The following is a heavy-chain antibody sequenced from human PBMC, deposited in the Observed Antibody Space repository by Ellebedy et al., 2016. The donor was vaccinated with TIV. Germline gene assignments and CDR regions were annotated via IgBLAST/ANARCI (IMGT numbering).Heavy chain of an antibody. CDR1: GGTFSSYA. Sequence: AASVKVSCKASGGTFSSYAISWVRQAPGPGLEWMGRIIPILGIANYAQKFQGRVTITADKSTSTAYMELSSLRSEDTAVYYCARVRDYGGNSGSWYFDLWGRGTLVTVPS. D-gene: IGHD4-23*01. V-gene: IGHV1-69*04. J-gene: IGHJ2*01. CDR2: IIPILGIA. CDR3: ARVRDYGGNSGSWYFDL.